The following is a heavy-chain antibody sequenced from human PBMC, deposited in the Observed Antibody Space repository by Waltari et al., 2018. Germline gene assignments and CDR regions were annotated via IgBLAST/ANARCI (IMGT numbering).Heavy chain of an antibody. D-gene: IGHD3-22*01. CDR3: ARVGGNRYYYDGRGFVYYFDY. V-gene: IGHV1-18*01. J-gene: IGHJ4*02. Sequence: QVQLIQSGAEVKKPGASVKVSCKASGYTFTTYGITWVRQAPGQGLEWMGWSSGDKCHTSEAQKLQDRVTMTTDTSTSTAYMELRSPTSDDTAVYYCARVGGNRYYYDGRGFVYYFDYWGQGTLVTVSS. CDR2: SSGDKCHT. CDR1: GYTFTTYG.